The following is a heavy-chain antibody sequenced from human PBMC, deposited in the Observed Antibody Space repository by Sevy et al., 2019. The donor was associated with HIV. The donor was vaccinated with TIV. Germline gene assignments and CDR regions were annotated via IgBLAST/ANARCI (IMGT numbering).Heavy chain of an antibody. CDR1: GYSFTSSW. J-gene: IGHJ4*02. CDR3: GGRGASGGWYHFDY. Sequence: GESLKISCKASGYSFTSSWIGWVRQMPGKGLEWMGIIYTTDSDARYSPSFEGQVTISVDKSISTAYLQGSSRKASDTAMYYWGGRGASGGWYHFDYWGQGTLVTVSS. D-gene: IGHD6-19*01. V-gene: IGHV5-51*01. CDR2: IYTTDSDA.